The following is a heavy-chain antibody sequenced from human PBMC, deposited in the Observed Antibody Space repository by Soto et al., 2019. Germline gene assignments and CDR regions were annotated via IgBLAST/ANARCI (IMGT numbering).Heavy chain of an antibody. CDR1: GYTFSGYN. D-gene: IGHD2-21*01. Sequence: ASVKVSCKASGYTFSGYNMHWVLQAPGQGLEWMGWINPNSGGTNFARKFQGRVTMTRDTSIGTAYMELTNLTSDDTAVYYCARDLLWSAQKPIDFWGQGTLVTVSS. CDR2: INPNSGGT. J-gene: IGHJ4*02. CDR3: ARDLLWSAQKPIDF. V-gene: IGHV1-2*02.